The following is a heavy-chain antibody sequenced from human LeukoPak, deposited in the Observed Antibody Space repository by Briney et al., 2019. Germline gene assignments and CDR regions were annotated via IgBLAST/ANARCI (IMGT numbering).Heavy chain of an antibody. CDR1: GFTVINNY. CDR3: ARVRVGAPGYYFDY. Sequence: GGSLRLSCAASGFTVINNYMTWVRQAPGKGLEWVSVIYSGGPTYHADSVEGRFTISRDTSKNTLYLQMNSLRAEDTAVYYCARVRVGAPGYYFDYWGQGTLVTVSS. V-gene: IGHV3-53*01. D-gene: IGHD1-26*01. CDR2: IYSGGPT. J-gene: IGHJ4*02.